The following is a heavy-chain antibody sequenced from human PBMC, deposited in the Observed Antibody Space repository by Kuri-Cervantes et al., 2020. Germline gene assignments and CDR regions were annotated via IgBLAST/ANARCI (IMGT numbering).Heavy chain of an antibody. CDR3: ARVSTLLWFGEFHLDAFDI. V-gene: IGHV1-8*02. CDR1: GYTFTSYY. D-gene: IGHD3-10*01. Sequence: ASVKVSCKASGYTFTSYYMHWVRQAPGQGLEWMGIINPNSGNTGYAQKFQGRVTMTRNTSISTAYMELSSLRSGDTAVYYCARVSTLLWFGEFHLDAFDIWGQGTMVTVSS. CDR2: INPNSGNT. J-gene: IGHJ3*02.